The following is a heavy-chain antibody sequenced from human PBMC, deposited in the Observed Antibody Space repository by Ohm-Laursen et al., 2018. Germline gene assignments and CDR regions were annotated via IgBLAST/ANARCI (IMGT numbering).Heavy chain of an antibody. Sequence: LRLSCAASGFTFSSYAMSWVRQAPGKGLEWVSTISGSGGNTYYADSVKGRFTISRDNSKNTLYLQMNSLRAEDTAVYYCAKGPGYSLDYWGQGTLVTVSS. J-gene: IGHJ4*02. D-gene: IGHD5-18*01. CDR1: GFTFSSYA. CDR2: ISGSGGNT. V-gene: IGHV3-23*01. CDR3: AKGPGYSLDY.